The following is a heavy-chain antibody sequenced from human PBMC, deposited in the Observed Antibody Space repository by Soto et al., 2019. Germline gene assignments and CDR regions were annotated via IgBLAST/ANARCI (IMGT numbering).Heavy chain of an antibody. CDR2: IYYSGST. D-gene: IGHD2-2*01. CDR1: GGSISSYY. Sequence: SETLSLTCTVSGGSISSYYWSWIRQPPGKGLEWIGYIYYSGSTNYNPSLKSRVTISVDTSKNQFSLKLSSVTAADTAVYYCARHLDSAPAQIWFDPWGQGTLVTVS. V-gene: IGHV4-59*08. CDR3: ARHLDSAPAQIWFDP. J-gene: IGHJ5*02.